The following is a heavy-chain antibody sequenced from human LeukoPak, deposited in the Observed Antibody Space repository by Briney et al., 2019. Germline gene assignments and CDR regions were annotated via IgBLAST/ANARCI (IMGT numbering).Heavy chain of an antibody. V-gene: IGHV1-46*01. Sequence: ASVKVSCKASSYTFTSYGIDWVRQAPGQGLEWMGISNPSGGSTSYTQKFQGRVTMTRDTSTSTVYMELSSLRSEDTAVYYCARGSGRYQNWFDPWGQGTLVTVSS. CDR2: SNPSGGST. CDR3: ARGSGRYQNWFDP. D-gene: IGHD1-26*01. J-gene: IGHJ5*02. CDR1: SYTFTSYG.